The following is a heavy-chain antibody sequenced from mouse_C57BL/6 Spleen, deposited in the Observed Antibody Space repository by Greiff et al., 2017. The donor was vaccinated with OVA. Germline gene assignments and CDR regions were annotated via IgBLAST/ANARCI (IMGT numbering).Heavy chain of an antibody. CDR1: GYTFTSYW. Sequence: QVHVKQSGAELVKPGASVKLSCKASGYTFTSYWMHWVKQRPGQGLEWIGMIHPNSGSTNYNEKFKSKATLTVDKSTSTAYMQLSSLTSEDSAVYYGARWMYSNYDSMDYWGQGTSLTVSS. J-gene: IGHJ4*01. V-gene: IGHV1-64*01. CDR2: IHPNSGST. CDR3: ARWMYSNYDSMDY. D-gene: IGHD2-5*01.